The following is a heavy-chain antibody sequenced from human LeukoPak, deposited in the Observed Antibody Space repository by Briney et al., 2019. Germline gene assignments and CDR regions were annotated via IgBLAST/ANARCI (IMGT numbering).Heavy chain of an antibody. D-gene: IGHD3-9*01. CDR2: IRLDGVTT. J-gene: IGHJ1*01. Sequence: GGSLRLSCAASGFTFSTYGMHWVRQAPGKGLEWVAFIRLDGVTTYHADSVKGRFTISGDNSKNTLYLQMNSLRTEDTAMYYCAKGYDTRHWGQGTLVIVSS. CDR1: GFTFSTYG. V-gene: IGHV3-30*02. CDR3: AKGYDTRH.